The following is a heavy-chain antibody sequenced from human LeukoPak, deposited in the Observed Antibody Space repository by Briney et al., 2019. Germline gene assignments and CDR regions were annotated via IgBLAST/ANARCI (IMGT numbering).Heavy chain of an antibody. CDR1: GGSVITSNYY. CDR3: ARQEITMVRGPFDL. V-gene: IGHV4-39*01. J-gene: IGHJ2*01. CDR2: IYSSGST. D-gene: IGHD3-10*01. Sequence: PSETLSLTSIVSGGSVITSNYYWAWIRQPPGRGLEWIGSIYSSGSTYYSPSLKSRVTISVDTSKNQFSLKPTSVTAADTAVFYCARQEITMVRGPFDLWGRGTLVTVSS.